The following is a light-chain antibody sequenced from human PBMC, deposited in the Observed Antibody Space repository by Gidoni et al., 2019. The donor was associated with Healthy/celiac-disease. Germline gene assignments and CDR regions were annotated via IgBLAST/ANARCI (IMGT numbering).Light chain of an antibody. Sequence: DIQMTQSPSSLSASVGDRVTITCRASQSISSYLNWYQQKPGKAPKLLIYAASSLQSGVPSRFRCSGFWTGFTPTIRSLQPEDFATYPLQQSYSTLCSFXQXTKLEIK. CDR2: AAS. V-gene: IGKV1-39*01. CDR1: QSISSY. CDR3: QQSYSTLCS. J-gene: IGKJ2*04.